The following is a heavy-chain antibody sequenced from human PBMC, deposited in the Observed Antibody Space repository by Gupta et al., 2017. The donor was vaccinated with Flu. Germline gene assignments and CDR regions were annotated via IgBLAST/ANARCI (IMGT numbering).Heavy chain of an antibody. CDR1: GFNCGVYY. Sequence: EEQLVESGGGRVKLGGSRRLYCAATGFNCGVYYISWVRQAPGKCLAWVSSLSSSSSYIYCSDSVKGLFTISRDNAKNSLYLQMNSLRAEDTAVYYCARHFSDRDAFDIWGQGTMVTVSS. CDR2: LSSSSSYI. J-gene: IGHJ3*02. CDR3: ARHFSDRDAFDI. D-gene: IGHD3-22*01. V-gene: IGHV3-21*01.